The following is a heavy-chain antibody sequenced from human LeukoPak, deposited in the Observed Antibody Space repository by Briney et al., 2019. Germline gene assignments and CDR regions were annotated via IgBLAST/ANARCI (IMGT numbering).Heavy chain of an antibody. CDR3: TRDQMNY. Sequence: SGGSLRLSCTASEFTVSRNYMLWVRQAPGKGLEWVLLIFSNGDTHYADSVKGRFTISRDTSKNTVSLQMNSLRVEDTAMYYCTRDQMNYWGQGTLVTVSS. D-gene: IGHD5-24*01. CDR1: EFTVSRNY. V-gene: IGHV3-53*01. J-gene: IGHJ4*02. CDR2: IFSNGDT.